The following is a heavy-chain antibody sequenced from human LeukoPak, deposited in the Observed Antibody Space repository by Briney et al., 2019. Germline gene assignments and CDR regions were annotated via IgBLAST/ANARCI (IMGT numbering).Heavy chain of an antibody. D-gene: IGHD2-2*01. CDR3: ARHIVTPRCDIVVVPAAQRYYYYYYMDV. V-gene: IGHV5-51*01. CDR2: IYPGDSDT. J-gene: IGHJ6*03. CDR1: GYSFTSYW. Sequence: GESLKISCKGSGYSFTSYWIGWVRQMPGTGLEWMGIIYPGDSDTRYSPSFQGQVTISADKSISTAYLQWSSLKASDTAMYYCARHIVTPRCDIVVVPAAQRYYYYYYMDVWGKGTTVTVSS.